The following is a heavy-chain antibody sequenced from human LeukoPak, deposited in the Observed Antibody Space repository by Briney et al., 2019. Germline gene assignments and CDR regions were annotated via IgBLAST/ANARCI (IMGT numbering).Heavy chain of an antibody. CDR2: INPNSGGT. D-gene: IGHD3-10*01. Sequence: ASVTVSCKASGYTFTGYYMHWVRQAPGQGLEWMGWINPNSGGTNYAQKFQGRVTMTRDTSISTAYMELSRLRSDDTAVYYCARDGEFYYGSGTYYFDYWGQGTLVTVSS. CDR3: ARDGEFYYGSGTYYFDY. CDR1: GYTFTGYY. V-gene: IGHV1-2*02. J-gene: IGHJ4*02.